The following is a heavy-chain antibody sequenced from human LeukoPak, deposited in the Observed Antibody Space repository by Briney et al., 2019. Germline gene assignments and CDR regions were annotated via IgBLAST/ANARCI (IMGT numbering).Heavy chain of an antibody. CDR1: GGSISSSSYY. J-gene: IGHJ6*02. CDR2: IYYSGIT. D-gene: IGHD3-10*01. Sequence: SETLSLTCTVSGGSISSSSYYWGWIRQPPGKGLEWIGTIYYSGITYYNPSLKSRVTISVDTSKNQFSLKLSSVTAADTAVYYCARAWSAPPLWAVWGQGTTVTVSS. V-gene: IGHV4-39*01. CDR3: ARAWSAPPLWAV.